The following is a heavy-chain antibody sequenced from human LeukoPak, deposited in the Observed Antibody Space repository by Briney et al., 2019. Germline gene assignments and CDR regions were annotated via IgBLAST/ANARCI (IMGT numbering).Heavy chain of an antibody. CDR2: IKQDGSEK. CDR3: ARDTEGFDY. V-gene: IGHV3-7*01. Sequence: TGGSLRLSCAASGFNFSSYWMSWVRQAPGKGLEWVANIKQDGSEKYYVDSVKGRFTISRDNAKNSLYLQMNSLRAEDTAVYYCARDTEGFDYWGQGTLVTVSS. J-gene: IGHJ4*02. D-gene: IGHD4-17*01. CDR1: GFNFSSYW.